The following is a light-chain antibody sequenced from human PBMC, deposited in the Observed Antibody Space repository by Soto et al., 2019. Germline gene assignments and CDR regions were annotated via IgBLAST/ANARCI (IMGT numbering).Light chain of an antibody. J-gene: IGKJ4*01. V-gene: IGKV1-12*01. CDR1: QGISNW. Sequence: DILMTQSPSSVSASVGDRVTITCRASQGISNWVAWYQQKPGEAPKLLIYSASTLLPGVPTRFSGSGSDRDFTLTIGCLQPEDFATYYCQQASSLPRTFGGGTKVEFK. CDR2: SAS. CDR3: QQASSLPRT.